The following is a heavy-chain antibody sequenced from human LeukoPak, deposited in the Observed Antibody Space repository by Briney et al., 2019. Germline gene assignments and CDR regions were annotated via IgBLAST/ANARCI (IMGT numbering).Heavy chain of an antibody. CDR1: GYXFTSYW. J-gene: IGHJ4*02. V-gene: IGHV5-10-1*01. CDR3: ARRDRYSWYSFDY. CDR2: IDPSDSYT. D-gene: IGHD6-13*01. Sequence: GESLRISCNGSGYXFTSYWITWVRQMPGKGLEWMGRIDPSDSYTNYSPSFQGHVTISVDKSISTAYLQWSSLKASDTAMYYCARRDRYSWYSFDYWGQGTLVTVSS.